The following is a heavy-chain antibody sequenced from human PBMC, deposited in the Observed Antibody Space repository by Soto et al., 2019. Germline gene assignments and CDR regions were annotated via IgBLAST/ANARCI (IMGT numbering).Heavy chain of an antibody. CDR2: ISYDGSNK. D-gene: IGHD2-15*01. Sequence: QVQLVESGGGVVQPGRSLRLSCAASGFTFSSYAMHWVRQAPGKGLEWVAVISYDGSNKYYADSVKGRFTISRDNSKNTLYLQMNSLRDEDTAVYYCARDDLGYSSGGSCYCDYWGQGTLVTVSS. CDR3: ARDDLGYSSGGSCYCDY. J-gene: IGHJ4*02. V-gene: IGHV3-30-3*01. CDR1: GFTFSSYA.